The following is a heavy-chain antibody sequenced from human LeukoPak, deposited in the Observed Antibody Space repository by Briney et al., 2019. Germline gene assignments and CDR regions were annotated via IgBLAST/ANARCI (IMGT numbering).Heavy chain of an antibody. J-gene: IGHJ4*02. D-gene: IGHD1-26*01. CDR1: GFTFSSYG. CDR2: ISSSSTYI. V-gene: IGHV3-21*01. CDR3: ASLASEWELPEVDY. Sequence: GGSLRLSCAVSGFTFSSYGMNWVRQAPGKGLEWVSSISSSSTYIYYADSVKGRFTISRDNAKNSLYLQMNSLRAEDTAVYYCASLASEWELPEVDYWGLGTLVTVSS.